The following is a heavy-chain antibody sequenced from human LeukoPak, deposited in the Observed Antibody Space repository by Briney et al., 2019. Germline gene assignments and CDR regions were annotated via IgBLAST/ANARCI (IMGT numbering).Heavy chain of an antibody. J-gene: IGHJ4*02. D-gene: IGHD6-13*01. CDR1: GDSVSSNSAA. V-gene: IGHV6-1*01. Sequence: SQTLSLTCAISGDSVSSNSAAWNWIRQSPSRGLEWLGRTYYRSKWYNDYAVSVKSRITINPVTSKNQFSLQLNSVTPEDTAVYYCVRAQQQLVNFDYWGQGTLVTVSS. CDR3: VRAQQQLVNFDY. CDR2: TYYRSKWYN.